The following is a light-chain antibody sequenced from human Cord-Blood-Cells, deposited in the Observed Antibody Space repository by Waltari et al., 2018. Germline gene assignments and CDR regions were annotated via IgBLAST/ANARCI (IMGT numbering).Light chain of an antibody. CDR1: SSDVGSYNL. V-gene: IGLV2-23*02. Sequence: QSALTQPASVSGSPGQSITISCTGTSSDVGSYNLVSWYQQHPGKAPKLMIYEVSKRPSGVSNRFSGSTSGNTASLTISGLQAEDEADYYCCSYAGSRVFGGGTKLTVL. J-gene: IGLJ3*02. CDR2: EVS. CDR3: CSYAGSRV.